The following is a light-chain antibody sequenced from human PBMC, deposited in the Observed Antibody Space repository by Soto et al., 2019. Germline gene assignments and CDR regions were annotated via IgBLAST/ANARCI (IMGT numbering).Light chain of an antibody. CDR1: SXDVGGYNY. CDR3: SSYTSSSTLYV. Sequence: QSALTQPASVSGSPGXXXXXXXTGTSXDVGGYNYVSWYQQHPGKAPKLMIYEVSNRPSGVSNRFSGSKSGNTASLTISGLQAEDEADYYCSSYTSSSTLYVFGTGTKVTVL. CDR2: EVS. J-gene: IGLJ1*01. V-gene: IGLV2-14*01.